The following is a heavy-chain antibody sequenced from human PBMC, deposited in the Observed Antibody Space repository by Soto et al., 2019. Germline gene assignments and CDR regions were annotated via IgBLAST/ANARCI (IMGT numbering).Heavy chain of an antibody. Sequence: GGSLRRSCTASGFTFIGHYINWIRQAPWKGLEWLAYLTNDGGYTYYADSVRGRFTIWRDNAKDSLYLQINDLRADDTGVYYSANHRRDHHTRNDTFDVFGQVT. CDR3: ANHRRDHHTRNDTFDV. J-gene: IGHJ3*01. CDR1: GFTFIGHY. V-gene: IGHV3-11*01. D-gene: IGHD5-18*01. CDR2: LTNDGGYT.